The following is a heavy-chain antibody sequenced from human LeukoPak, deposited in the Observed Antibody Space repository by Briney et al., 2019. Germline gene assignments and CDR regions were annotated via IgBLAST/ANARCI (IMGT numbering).Heavy chain of an antibody. Sequence: SVKASRKACGGTFSSYAIRWVRQAPGQGLEWMGGIIPIFGTANYAQKFQGRVTITADESTSTAYMELSSLRSEDTAVYYCAIEPPRGYSGYYFDYWGQGTLVTVSS. V-gene: IGHV1-69*13. J-gene: IGHJ4*02. CDR3: AIEPPRGYSGYYFDY. CDR2: IIPIFGTA. D-gene: IGHD5-12*01. CDR1: GGTFSSYA.